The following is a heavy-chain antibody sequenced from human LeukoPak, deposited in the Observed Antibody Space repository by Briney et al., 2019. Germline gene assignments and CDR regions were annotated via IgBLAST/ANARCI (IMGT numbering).Heavy chain of an antibody. D-gene: IGHD3-10*01. J-gene: IGHJ3*02. CDR3: ARDEHYYGSGTYYRRASTFDI. CDR2: ISANNGYT. V-gene: IGHV1-18*04. CDR1: GYTFTSYG. Sequence: ASVKVSCKASGYTFTSYGISWVRQAPGQGLGWMGWISANNGYTNYAQKLQGRVTMTTDTSTTTAYMELTSLTSDDTAVYYCARDEHYYGSGTYYRRASTFDIWGQGTMATVSS.